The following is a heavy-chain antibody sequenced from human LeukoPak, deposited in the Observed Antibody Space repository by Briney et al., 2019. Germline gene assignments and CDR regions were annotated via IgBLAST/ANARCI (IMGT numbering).Heavy chain of an antibody. J-gene: IGHJ3*02. V-gene: IGHV1-18*01. CDR3: ARDPYNYYDSSGFYYSAFDI. D-gene: IGHD3-22*01. CDR1: GYTFTSYG. CDR2: ISASNGNT. Sequence: ASVKVSCKASGYTFTSYGISWVRQAPGQGLEWMGWISASNGNTNYAQKLQGRVTMTTDTSTSTAYMELRSLRSDDTAVYYCARDPYNYYDSSGFYYSAFDIWGQGTMVTVSS.